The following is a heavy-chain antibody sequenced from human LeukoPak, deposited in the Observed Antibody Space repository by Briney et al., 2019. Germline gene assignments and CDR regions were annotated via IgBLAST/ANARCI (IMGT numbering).Heavy chain of an antibody. CDR3: ARETGYSSSWYPRRDWFDP. CDR1: GYTFTSYY. Sequence: ASVKVSCKASGYTFTSYYMHWVRQAPGQGLEWMGIINLSGGSTSYAQKFQGRVTMTRDMSTSTVYMELSSLRFEDTAVYYCARETGYSSSWYPRRDWFDPWGQGTLVTVSS. V-gene: IGHV1-46*01. J-gene: IGHJ5*02. CDR2: INLSGGST. D-gene: IGHD6-13*01.